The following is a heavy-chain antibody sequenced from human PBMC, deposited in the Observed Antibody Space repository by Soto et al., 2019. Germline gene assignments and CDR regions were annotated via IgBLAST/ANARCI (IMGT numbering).Heavy chain of an antibody. Sequence: QVQVVQSGAEVKKPGSSVKVSCKVSGGIFTNNAISWVRQAPGQGLEWLGGVIPLFDTAYYAQIFRGRHRIPADGATPTAYMELSGLTSADPAVYFCATGGHNDGYNFSHGMDVWCQGTTVTVS. D-gene: IGHD3-16*01. CDR1: GGIFTNNA. CDR2: VIPLFDTA. CDR3: ATGGHNDGYNFSHGMDV. J-gene: IGHJ6*02. V-gene: IGHV1-69*01.